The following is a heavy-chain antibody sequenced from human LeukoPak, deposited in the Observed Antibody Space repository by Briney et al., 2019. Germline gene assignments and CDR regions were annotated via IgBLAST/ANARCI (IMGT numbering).Heavy chain of an antibody. CDR1: GFTFSSYA. J-gene: IGHJ4*02. CDR2: IKEDGSKK. Sequence: GGSLRLSCAASGFTFSSYAMSWVRQAPGKGLEWVANIKEDGSKKNYVDSVKGRFTISRDNTKNSLYLQMNSLRAEDTAVYYCAAPLDYYDSSGYHQGGDWGQGTLVTVSS. D-gene: IGHD3-22*01. CDR3: AAPLDYYDSSGYHQGGD. V-gene: IGHV3-7*03.